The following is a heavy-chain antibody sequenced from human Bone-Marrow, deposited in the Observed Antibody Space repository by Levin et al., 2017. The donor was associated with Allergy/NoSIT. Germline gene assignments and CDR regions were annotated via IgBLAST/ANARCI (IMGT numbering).Heavy chain of an antibody. Sequence: SETLSLTCSVSGYSISSGYCWGWIRQSPGKGLEWIGSIFHSGSTYYNPSLQSRVTMSVDTSNNQFSLRLTSVTAEDTAVYYCARDLKGYSGYEFFDHWGQGTLVTVSS. CDR1: GYSISSGYC. D-gene: IGHD1-26*01. CDR2: IFHSGST. J-gene: IGHJ4*02. V-gene: IGHV4-38-2*02. CDR3: ARDLKGYSGYEFFDH.